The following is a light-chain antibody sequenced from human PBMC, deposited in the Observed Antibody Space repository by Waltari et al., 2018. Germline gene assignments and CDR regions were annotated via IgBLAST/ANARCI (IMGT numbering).Light chain of an antibody. CDR2: GAS. CDR3: QQYGSSPKWT. CDR1: QTVNNN. V-gene: IGKV3-20*01. Sequence: EIVMTQSPATLSLSPRERVTLSCRASQTVNNNSVWYQQKPGQAPRLLIYGASSRATGIPDRFSGSGSGTDFTLTISRLEPEDFAVYYCQQYGSSPKWTFGQGTKVEIK. J-gene: IGKJ1*01.